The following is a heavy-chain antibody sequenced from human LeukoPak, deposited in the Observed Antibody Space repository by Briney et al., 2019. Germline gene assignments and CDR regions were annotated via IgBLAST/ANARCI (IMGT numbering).Heavy chain of an antibody. CDR2: ISSSSSYI. J-gene: IGHJ3*02. V-gene: IGHV3-21*01. CDR1: GFTFSSYS. Sequence: GGSLRLSCAASGFTFSSYSMNWVRQAPGKGLEWVSSISSSSSYIYYADSVKGRFTISRDNAKNSLYLQMNSLKAEDTAVYYCARDGYGDYGALDAFDIWGQGTMVTVSS. D-gene: IGHD4-17*01. CDR3: ARDGYGDYGALDAFDI.